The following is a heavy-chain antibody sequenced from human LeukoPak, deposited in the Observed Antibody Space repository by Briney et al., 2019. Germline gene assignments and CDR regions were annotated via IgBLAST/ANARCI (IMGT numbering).Heavy chain of an antibody. D-gene: IGHD4-17*01. CDR2: IYSGGST. Sequence: GGSLRLSCAASGFTVSHNYMSWVRQAPGKGLERVSVIYSGGSTYYADSVKGRFTISRDNSKNTLYLQMNTLRAEDTAVYYCATRMVTTWAFDYWGQGTLVTVSS. CDR3: ATRMVTTWAFDY. CDR1: GFTVSHNY. J-gene: IGHJ4*02. V-gene: IGHV3-53*01.